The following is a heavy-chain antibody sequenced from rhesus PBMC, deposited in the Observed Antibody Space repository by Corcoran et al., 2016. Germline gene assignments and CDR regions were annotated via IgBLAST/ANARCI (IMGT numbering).Heavy chain of an antibody. D-gene: IGHD6-19*01. CDR2: ISATGGST. Sequence: QLQLQESGPGLVPPSETLSLTCAVSGGSVNGNWWSWIRQPPGKGLEWIGRISATGGSTPYTPSLKRRVAISTDTSKNQVSLKLIAVTAADTAVYYCATVRGRGRSDRFDVWGPGVLVTVSS. CDR1: GGSVNGNW. CDR3: ATVRGRGRSDRFDV. V-gene: IGHV4-173*01. J-gene: IGHJ5-1*01.